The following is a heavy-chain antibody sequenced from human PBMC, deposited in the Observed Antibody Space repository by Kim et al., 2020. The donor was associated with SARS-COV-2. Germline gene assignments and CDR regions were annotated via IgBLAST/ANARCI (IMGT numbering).Heavy chain of an antibody. CDR1: GYTFTGYY. D-gene: IGHD6-19*01. CDR2: INPNSGGT. CDR3: ARDGSIAVAGTVNWFDP. J-gene: IGHJ5*02. Sequence: ASVKVSCKASGYTFTGYYMHWVRQAPGQGLEWMGWINPNSGGTNYAQKFQGRVTMTRDTSISTAYMELSRLRSDDTAVYYCARDGSIAVAGTVNWFDPWGQGTLVTVSS. V-gene: IGHV1-2*02.